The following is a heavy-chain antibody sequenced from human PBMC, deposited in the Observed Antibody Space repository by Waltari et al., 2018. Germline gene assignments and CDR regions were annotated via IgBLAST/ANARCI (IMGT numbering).Heavy chain of an antibody. D-gene: IGHD4-17*01. CDR1: GGSISRYY. CDR2: IYTSGST. CDR3: ARASPRLRYGDRNYDWYFDL. J-gene: IGHJ2*01. Sequence: QVQLQESGPGLVKPSETLSLTCTVSGGSISRYYWRWTRPPAGKGLEWIGRIYTSGSTNYNPSLKSRVTMSVDTSKNQFSLKLSSVTAADTAVYYCARASPRLRYGDRNYDWYFDLWGRGTLVTVSS. V-gene: IGHV4-4*07.